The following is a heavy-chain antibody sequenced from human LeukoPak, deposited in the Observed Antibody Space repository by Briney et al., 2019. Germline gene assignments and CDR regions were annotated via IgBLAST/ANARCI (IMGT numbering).Heavy chain of an antibody. J-gene: IGHJ4*02. Sequence: SGGSLRLSCVASEFSFSSYWMTWVRQAPGKGLEWVANIKQDGSVKNYVDSVKGRFTISRDNAENSLYLQMNSLRVEDTAVYYCARGPSTTLPTKWGQGTLVTVSS. CDR3: ARGPSTTLPTK. V-gene: IGHV3-7*01. D-gene: IGHD4-11*01. CDR1: EFSFSSYW. CDR2: IKQDGSVK.